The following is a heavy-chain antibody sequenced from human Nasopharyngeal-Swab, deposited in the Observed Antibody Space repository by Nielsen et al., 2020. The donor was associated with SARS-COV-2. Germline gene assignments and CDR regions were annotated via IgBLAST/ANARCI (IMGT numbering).Heavy chain of an antibody. J-gene: IGHJ6*02. V-gene: IGHV1-3*01. CDR3: ARDGDYYDSGSYYPRYYGMDV. Sequence: WVRQAPGQRLEWMGWINAGNGNTKYSQKFQGRVTITRDTSASTAYMELSSLRSEDTAVYYCARDGDYYDSGSYYPRYYGMDVWGQGTTVTVSS. D-gene: IGHD3-10*01. CDR2: INAGNGNT.